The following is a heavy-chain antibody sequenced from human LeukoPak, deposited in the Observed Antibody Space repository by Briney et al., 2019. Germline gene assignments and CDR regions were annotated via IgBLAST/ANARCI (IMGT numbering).Heavy chain of an antibody. Sequence: SETLSLTCTVSGGSITSSPYHWAWIRQPPGRGPEWIGTVSHTGATQYSPSLTSRVTISLDTSKNQFSLKLSSVTAADTAVYYCASGGTFAMDRRGSDYWGQGTLVTVSS. D-gene: IGHD2-2*01. CDR3: ASGGTFAMDRRGSDY. J-gene: IGHJ4*02. V-gene: IGHV4-39*07. CDR2: VSHTGAT. CDR1: GGSITSSPYH.